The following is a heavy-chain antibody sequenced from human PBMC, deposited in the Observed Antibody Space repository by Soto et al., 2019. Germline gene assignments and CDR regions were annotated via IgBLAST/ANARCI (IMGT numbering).Heavy chain of an antibody. V-gene: IGHV3-7*01. CDR2: IKQDGSEK. CDR3: ARDGRYCSGGSCYSDY. D-gene: IGHD2-15*01. Sequence: GGSLRLSCAASGFTFSSYWMSWVRQAPGKGLEWVANIKQDGSEKYYVDSVKGRFTISRDNAKNSLYLQMNSLRAEDTAVYYCARDGRYCSGGSCYSDYWGQGTLVTVSS. CDR1: GFTFSSYW. J-gene: IGHJ4*02.